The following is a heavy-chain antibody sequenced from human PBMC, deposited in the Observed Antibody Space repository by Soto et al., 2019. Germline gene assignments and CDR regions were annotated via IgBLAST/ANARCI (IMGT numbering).Heavy chain of an antibody. CDR1: GFTFRNYG. J-gene: IGHJ3*02. CDR3: ARGNYDSSGVGDI. Sequence: QVQLVESGGGVVQPEMSLRLSCAASGFTFRNYGMHWVRQAPGKGLEWVAVIWYDGSKKYYVDSVKGRFTISRDNSKNTLYLQMNSLRAEDTAVYYCARGNYDSSGVGDIWGQGTMVTVSS. CDR2: IWYDGSKK. V-gene: IGHV3-33*01. D-gene: IGHD3-22*01.